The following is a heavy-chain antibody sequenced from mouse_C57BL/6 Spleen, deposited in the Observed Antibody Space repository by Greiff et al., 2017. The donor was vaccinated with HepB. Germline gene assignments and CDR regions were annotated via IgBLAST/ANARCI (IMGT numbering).Heavy chain of an antibody. J-gene: IGHJ3*01. CDR1: GYAFSSSW. V-gene: IGHV1-82*01. CDR3: ANYYGTAWFAY. D-gene: IGHD1-1*01. CDR2: IYPGDGDT. Sequence: QVQLKQSGPELVKPGASVKISCKASGYAFSSSWMNWVKQRPGKGLEWIGRIYPGDGDTNYNGKFKGKATLTADKSSSTAYMQLSSLTSEDSAVYFCANYYGTAWFAYWGQRTLVTVSA.